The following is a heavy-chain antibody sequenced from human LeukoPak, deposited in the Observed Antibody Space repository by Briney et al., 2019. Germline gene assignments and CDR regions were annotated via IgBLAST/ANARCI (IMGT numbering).Heavy chain of an antibody. D-gene: IGHD1-14*01. CDR2: IWYDGSNE. V-gene: IGHV3-33*01. J-gene: IGHJ4*02. CDR1: GFTFSNYD. Sequence: PGGSLRLSCAASGFTFSNYDMHWVRQARGKGLEWVAVIWYDGSNEYYADSVKGRFTISRDNSKNTLSLQMNSLRAEDTAVYYCARGNNPSYFDYWGQGTLVTVSS. CDR3: ARGNNPSYFDY.